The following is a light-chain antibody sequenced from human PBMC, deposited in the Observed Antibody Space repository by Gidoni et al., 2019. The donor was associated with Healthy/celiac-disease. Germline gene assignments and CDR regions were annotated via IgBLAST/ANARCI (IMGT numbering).Light chain of an antibody. CDR3: QQRSNWLIT. CDR2: DAS. CDR1: QSVSSY. V-gene: IGKV3-11*01. Sequence: EIVLTQSPATLSLSPGERATLSCRARQSVSSYLAWYQQKPGQAPRLLIYDASNRATGIPARFSGSGSGTDFTLTISSLEPEDFAVYYCQQRSNWLITFGPGTKVDIK. J-gene: IGKJ3*01.